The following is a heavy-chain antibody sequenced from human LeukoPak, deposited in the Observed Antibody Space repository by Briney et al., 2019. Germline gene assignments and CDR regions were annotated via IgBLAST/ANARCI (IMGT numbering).Heavy chain of an antibody. J-gene: IGHJ4*02. CDR2: ISAYNGNT. CDR1: GYTFTSYG. Sequence: GASVKVSCKASGYTFTSYGISWVRQAPGQGLEWMGWISAYNGNTNYAQKLQGRVTMTRDTSTSTVYMEPSSLRSEDTAVYYCARGVACSSTSCYHAPSRNWGQGTLVTVSS. CDR3: ARGVACSSTSCYHAPSRN. D-gene: IGHD2-2*01. V-gene: IGHV1-18*01.